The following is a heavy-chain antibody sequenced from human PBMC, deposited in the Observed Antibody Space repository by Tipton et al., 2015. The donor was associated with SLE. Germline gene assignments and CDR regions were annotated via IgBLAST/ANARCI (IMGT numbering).Heavy chain of an antibody. CDR2: IIPIFGTA. D-gene: IGHD1-26*01. CDR1: GGTFSSYA. V-gene: IGHV1-69*01. J-gene: IGHJ2*01. Sequence: QVQLVQSGPEVKKPGSSVKVSCKASGGTFSSYAISWVRQAPGQGLEWMGGIIPIFGTANYAQKFQGRVTITADESTSTAYMELSSLRSEDTAVYYCAAPSLGGWLGAGKGYLDLWGRGPLVTVSS. CDR3: AAPSLGGWLGAGKGYLDL.